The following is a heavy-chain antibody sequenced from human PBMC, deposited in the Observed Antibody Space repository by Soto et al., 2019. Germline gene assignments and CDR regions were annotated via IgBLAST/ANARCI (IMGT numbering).Heavy chain of an antibody. D-gene: IGHD3-3*01. J-gene: IGHJ4*02. CDR1: GGSISSGGYY. Sequence: SETLSLTCTVSGGSISSGGYYWSWIRQHPGKGLEWIGYIYYSGSTYYNPSLKSRVTISVDTSKNQFSLKLSSVTAADTAVYYCARLNPGNGFWSGYYSDYWGQGTLVTVSS. CDR3: ARLNPGNGFWSGYYSDY. V-gene: IGHV4-31*03. CDR2: IYYSGST.